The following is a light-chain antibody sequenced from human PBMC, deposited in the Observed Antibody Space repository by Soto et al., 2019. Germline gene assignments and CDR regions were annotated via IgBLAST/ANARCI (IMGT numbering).Light chain of an antibody. CDR3: QQYNSYSPRT. V-gene: IGKV1-5*01. Sequence: DIQMTQSPSTLSASVGDRVTITCRASQSISSWLAWYQQKPGKAPKLLIYDASSLESGVPSRFGGSGSGTEFTLTISSLQPDDFATYYCQQYNSYSPRTFGQGTKVEIK. CDR1: QSISSW. J-gene: IGKJ1*01. CDR2: DAS.